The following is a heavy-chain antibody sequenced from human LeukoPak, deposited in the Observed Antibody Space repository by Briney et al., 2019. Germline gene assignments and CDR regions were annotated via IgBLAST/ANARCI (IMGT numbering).Heavy chain of an antibody. D-gene: IGHD1-26*01. J-gene: IGHJ4*02. V-gene: IGHV4-39*07. Sequence: PSETLSLTCTVSGGSISSSSYYWGRIRQPPGQGLEWVGSIYYSGSTYYNPSLKSRVPISVDTSKNQFSLKLTSVTAAETAVYYCARVRHRSGSYFAYWGQGTLVTVSS. CDR1: GGSISSSSYY. CDR3: ARVRHRSGSYFAY. CDR2: IYYSGST.